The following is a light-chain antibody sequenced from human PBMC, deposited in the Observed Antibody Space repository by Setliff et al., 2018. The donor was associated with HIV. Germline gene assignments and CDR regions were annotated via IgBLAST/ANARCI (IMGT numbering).Light chain of an antibody. Sequence: QSALTQPASVSGSPGQSIAISCGGTSSDVGAYDYVSWFQQHPGKAPKLMIYGVKKRPSGVSNRFSGSKSGNTASLTISALQAEDEADYYCLSYTTIRTVVFGTGTKVTV. CDR3: LSYTTIRTVV. V-gene: IGLV2-14*01. CDR1: SSDVGAYDY. J-gene: IGLJ1*01. CDR2: GVK.